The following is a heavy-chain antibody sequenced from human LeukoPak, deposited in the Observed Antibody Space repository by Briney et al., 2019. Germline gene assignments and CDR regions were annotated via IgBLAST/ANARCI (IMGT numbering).Heavy chain of an antibody. V-gene: IGHV1-8*01. D-gene: IGHD6-19*01. J-gene: IGHJ5*02. Sequence: GASVKVSCKASGYTFTSYDINWVRQATGQGLEWMGWMNPNRGNTGYAQKFQGRVTMTRNTSISTAYMALSSLRSEDTAVYYCARRAVAAYNWFDPWGQGTLVTVSS. CDR1: GYTFTSYD. CDR3: ARRAVAAYNWFDP. CDR2: MNPNRGNT.